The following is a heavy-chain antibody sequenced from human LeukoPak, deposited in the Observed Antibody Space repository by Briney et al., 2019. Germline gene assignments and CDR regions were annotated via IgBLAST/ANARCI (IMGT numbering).Heavy chain of an antibody. D-gene: IGHD1-26*01. CDR3: ARGVVGATTGFDP. V-gene: IGHV3-33*01. CDR1: GFTFSSYG. Sequence: QPGGSLRLSCAASGFTFSSYGMHWVRQAPGKGLEWVAVIWYDGSNKYYADSVKGRFTISRDNSKNTLYLQMNSLRAEGTAVYYCARGVVGATTGFDPWGQGTLVTVSS. J-gene: IGHJ5*02. CDR2: IWYDGSNK.